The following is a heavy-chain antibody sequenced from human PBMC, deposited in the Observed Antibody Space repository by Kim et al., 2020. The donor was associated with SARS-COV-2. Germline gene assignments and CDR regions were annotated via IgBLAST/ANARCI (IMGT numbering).Heavy chain of an antibody. D-gene: IGHD3-22*01. J-gene: IGHJ4*02. V-gene: IGHV3-23*01. CDR3: AKSGITMIVVVIPPIYFDY. Sequence: GRFTISRDNSKNTLYLQMNSLRAEDTAVYYCAKSGITMIVVVIPPIYFDYWGQGTLVTVSS.